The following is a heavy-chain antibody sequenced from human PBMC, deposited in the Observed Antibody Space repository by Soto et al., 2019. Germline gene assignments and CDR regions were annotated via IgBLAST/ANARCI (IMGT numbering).Heavy chain of an antibody. CDR2: INHSGST. Sequence: SETLSLTCTVSGGSISSNNYYWGWIRQPPGKGLEWIGEINHSGSTNYNPSLKSRVTISVDTSKNQFSLKLSSVTAADTAVYYCARAPEANGSERYGMDVWGQGTTVTVS. CDR1: GGSISSNNYY. V-gene: IGHV4-39*07. D-gene: IGHD3-10*01. J-gene: IGHJ6*02. CDR3: ARAPEANGSERYGMDV.